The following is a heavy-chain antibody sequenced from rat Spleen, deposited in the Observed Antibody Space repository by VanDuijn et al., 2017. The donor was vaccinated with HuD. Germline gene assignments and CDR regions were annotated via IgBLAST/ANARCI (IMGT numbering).Heavy chain of an antibody. CDR3: ATPTPGIPFAY. D-gene: IGHD1-4*01. CDR1: GFAFRNYG. Sequence: EVQLVESGGGLVEPGRSLKLSCAASGFAFRNYGMAWVRQTLTKGLEWVAFINIGGGDTYYRDSVKGRFTISRDNAKNTLSLQMDSLRTEDTATYYCATPTPGIPFAYWGQGTLVTVSS. CDR2: INIGGGDT. J-gene: IGHJ3*01. V-gene: IGHV5S13*01.